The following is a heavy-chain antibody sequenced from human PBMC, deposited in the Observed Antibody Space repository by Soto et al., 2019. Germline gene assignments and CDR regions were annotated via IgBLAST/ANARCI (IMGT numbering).Heavy chain of an antibody. Sequence: EVQLVESGGGLVQPGGSLRLSCAASGFTFSIYWMSWVRQAPGKGLEWVANIKQDGSEKYYVDSVKGRFTISRDNAKNSLYLQMNSLRADDTAVYYCARDEGYCSSTSCYSGYYYYYMDVWGKGTTVTVSS. V-gene: IGHV3-7*01. CDR2: IKQDGSEK. CDR3: ARDEGYCSSTSCYSGYYYYYMDV. CDR1: GFTFSIYW. J-gene: IGHJ6*03. D-gene: IGHD2-2*01.